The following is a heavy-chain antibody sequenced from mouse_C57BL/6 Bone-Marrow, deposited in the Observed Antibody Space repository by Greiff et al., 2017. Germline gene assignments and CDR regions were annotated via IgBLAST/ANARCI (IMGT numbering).Heavy chain of an antibody. CDR3: ARWGMGLRYCDY. V-gene: IGHV1-80*01. J-gene: IGHJ2*01. D-gene: IGHD2-4*01. CDR2: IYPGDGDT. CDR1: GYAFSSYW. Sequence: QVQLKQSGAELVKPGASVKISCKASGYAFSSYWMNWVKQRPGKGLEWIGQIYPGDGDTNYNGKFKGKATLTADKSSSTAYMQLSSLTSEDSAVYFCARWGMGLRYCDYWGQGTTLTGSS.